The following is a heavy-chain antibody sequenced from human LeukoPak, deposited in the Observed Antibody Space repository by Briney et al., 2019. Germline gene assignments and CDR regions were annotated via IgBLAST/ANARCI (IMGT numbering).Heavy chain of an antibody. CDR2: FGSDLSFR. D-gene: IGHD3-22*01. J-gene: IGHJ4*02. Sequence: GGSLRLSCAASGFTFSSYEMNWVRQAPGKGLEWVASFGSDLSFRSVADSLKGRFTISRDNSKNTLYLQMNSLRAEDTAVYYCAKNSLYYYDSSGYSLDYWGQGTLVTVSS. CDR3: AKNSLYYYDSSGYSLDY. CDR1: GFTFSSYE. V-gene: IGHV3-21*01.